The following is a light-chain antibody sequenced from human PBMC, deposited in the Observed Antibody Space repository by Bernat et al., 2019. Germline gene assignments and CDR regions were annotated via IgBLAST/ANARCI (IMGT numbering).Light chain of an antibody. CDR3: QQRYDWPPIT. V-gene: IGKV3-11*01. CDR1: QSVRNY. Sequence: ETVLTQSPATLSLSPGERATLSCRASQSVRNYLAWYQQKPGQAPMLFIYDTSNRATGTPARFSGSGSGTDFTLTISSLEPEDFAGYYCQQRYDWPPITFGQGTRLDIK. J-gene: IGKJ5*01. CDR2: DTS.